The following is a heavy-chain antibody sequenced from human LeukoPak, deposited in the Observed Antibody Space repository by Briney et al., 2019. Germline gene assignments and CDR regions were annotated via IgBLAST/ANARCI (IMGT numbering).Heavy chain of an antibody. CDR3: ARAPMVRGVTKKDAFDI. V-gene: IGHV4-39*07. CDR1: GDSITGYY. D-gene: IGHD3-10*01. Sequence: SETLSLTCSVSGDSITGYYWGWIRQPPGKGLEWIGNIYYTGNTYYNSSLKSRVTISLDTSKNQFSLKLSSVTAADTAVYYCARAPMVRGVTKKDAFDIWGQGTMVTVSS. J-gene: IGHJ3*02. CDR2: IYYTGNT.